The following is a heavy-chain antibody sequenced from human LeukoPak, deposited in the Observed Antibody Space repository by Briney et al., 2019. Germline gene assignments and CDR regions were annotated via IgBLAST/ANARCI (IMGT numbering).Heavy chain of an antibody. CDR1: GFTFSSYA. V-gene: IGHV3-30-3*01. D-gene: IGHD1-26*01. J-gene: IGHJ5*02. CDR2: ISYDGSNK. Sequence: GGSLRLSCAASGFTFSSYAMSWVRQAPGKGLEWVAVISYDGSNKYYADSVKGRFTISRDNSKNTLYLQMNSLRAEDTAVYYCARGRRTTGSYYRGWWFDPWGQGTLVTVSS. CDR3: ARGRRTTGSYYRGWWFDP.